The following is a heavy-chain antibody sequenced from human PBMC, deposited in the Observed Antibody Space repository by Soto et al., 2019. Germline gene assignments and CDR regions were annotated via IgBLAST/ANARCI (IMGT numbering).Heavy chain of an antibody. CDR3: ARDLAEYSGRKRYYYYYGMDV. V-gene: IGHV4-30-4*01. D-gene: IGHD5-12*01. CDR2: IYYSGST. CDR1: GGSISSGDYY. Sequence: QVQLQESGPGLVKPSQTLSLTCTVSGGSISSGDYYWSWIRQPPGKGLEWIGYIYYSGSTYYNPSLKSRVTISVDTSKNQFSLKLSSVTAADTAVYYCARDLAEYSGRKRYYYYYGMDVWGQGTTVTVSS. J-gene: IGHJ6*02.